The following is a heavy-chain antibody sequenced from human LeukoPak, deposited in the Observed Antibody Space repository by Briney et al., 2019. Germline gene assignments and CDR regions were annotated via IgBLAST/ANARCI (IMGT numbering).Heavy chain of an antibody. Sequence: PSETLSLTCTVSGGSISSSSYYWGWIRQPPGKGLEWIGSIYHSGSTYYNPSLKSRVTISVDTSKNQFSLKLSSVTAADTAVYYCARVWGDQSSFDYWGQGTLVTVSS. D-gene: IGHD3-16*01. CDR2: IYHSGST. CDR3: ARVWGDQSSFDY. CDR1: GGSISSSSYY. V-gene: IGHV4-39*07. J-gene: IGHJ4*02.